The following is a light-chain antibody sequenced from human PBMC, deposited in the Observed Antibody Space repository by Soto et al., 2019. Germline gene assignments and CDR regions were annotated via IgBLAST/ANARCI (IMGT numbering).Light chain of an antibody. Sequence: QSVLTQPASVSGSPGQSITISCTGTSSDVGAYGYVSWYQQHPGKAPKLMIYGVSNRPSGVSNRFSGSKSGNTASLTISGLQAEDEADYYCSSYTTSSTPYVFGPGTKLTVL. J-gene: IGLJ1*01. CDR1: SSDVGAYGY. CDR3: SSYTTSSTPYV. V-gene: IGLV2-14*01. CDR2: GVS.